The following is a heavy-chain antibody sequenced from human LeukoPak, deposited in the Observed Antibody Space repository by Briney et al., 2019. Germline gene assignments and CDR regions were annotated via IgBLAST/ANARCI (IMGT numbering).Heavy chain of an antibody. CDR1: GFTLSSYS. CDR2: ISTSSSYI. D-gene: IGHD7-27*01. Sequence: GGSLRLSCAASGFTLSSYSMNWVRQAPGKGLEWVSSISTSSSYIYYADSVKGRFTISRDNARNSLYLQMNSLRAEDTAVYYCAKNIRQLGNYYYYMDVWGTGTTVTVSS. J-gene: IGHJ6*03. CDR3: AKNIRQLGNYYYYMDV. V-gene: IGHV3-21*01.